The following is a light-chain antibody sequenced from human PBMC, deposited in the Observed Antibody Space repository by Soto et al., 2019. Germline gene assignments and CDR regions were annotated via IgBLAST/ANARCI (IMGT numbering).Light chain of an antibody. CDR1: STDVGGYNY. CDR3: SSYSRDKTVL. V-gene: IGLV2-14*03. J-gene: IGLJ2*01. Sequence: QSALTQPASVSGSPGQSITISCTGSSTDVGGYNYVSWHQQHPGKAPKLMIFDVTKRPSGVSNRFSGSKSGDTASLTLSGREAEDEADYYCSSYSRDKTVLFGGGTKLTVL. CDR2: DVT.